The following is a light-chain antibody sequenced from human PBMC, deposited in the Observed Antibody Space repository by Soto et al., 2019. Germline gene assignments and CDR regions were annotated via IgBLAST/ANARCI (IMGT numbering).Light chain of an antibody. J-gene: IGKJ1*01. CDR3: QQYNTWPPWT. Sequence: EIVMTQSPATLSVSPGERATLSCSASQSVSANLAWYQQKPGQAPRLLIHGASTRATGIPARFSGSGSGTEFTLTISSLQSEDSAVYYCQQYNTWPPWTFGQGTKVEI. V-gene: IGKV3-15*01. CDR1: QSVSAN. CDR2: GAS.